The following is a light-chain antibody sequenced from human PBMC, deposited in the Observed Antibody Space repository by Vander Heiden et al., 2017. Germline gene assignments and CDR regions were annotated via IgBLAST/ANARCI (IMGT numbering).Light chain of an antibody. V-gene: IGKV3-20*01. J-gene: IGKJ1*01. CDR3: QQYGSSPGT. CDR1: QSVSSSY. Sequence: EIVFTQSPGTLPLSPGERATLSCRASQSVSSSYLAWYQQKPGQAPRLLIYGASSRATGIPDRFSGSGSGTDFTLTISRLEPEDFAVYYCQQYGSSPGTFGQGTKVEIK. CDR2: GAS.